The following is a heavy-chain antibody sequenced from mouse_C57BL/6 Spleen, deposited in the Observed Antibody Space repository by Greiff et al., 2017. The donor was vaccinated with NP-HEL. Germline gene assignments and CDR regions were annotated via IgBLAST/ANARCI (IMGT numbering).Heavy chain of an antibody. CDR2: IDPENGDT. V-gene: IGHV14-4*01. CDR3: TTFKGAMDY. CDR1: GFNIKDDY. J-gene: IGHJ4*01. Sequence: VQLQQSGAELVRPGASVKLSCTASGFNIKDDYMHWVKQRPEQGLEWIGWIDPENGDTEYASKFQGKATITADTSSNTAYRQLSSLTSEDTAVYYCTTFKGAMDYWGQGTSVTVSS. D-gene: IGHD1-3*01.